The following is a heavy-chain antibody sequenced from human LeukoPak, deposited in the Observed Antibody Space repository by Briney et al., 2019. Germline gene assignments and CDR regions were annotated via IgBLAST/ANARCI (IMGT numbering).Heavy chain of an antibody. CDR3: ARDPLVRGVFDY. D-gene: IGHD3-10*01. Sequence: SVTVSCKAPGGTFSSYAISWVRQAPGQGLEWMGRIIPILGIANYAQKFQGRVTNTTDKSTSTAYMELSSLRSEDTAVYYCARDPLVRGVFDYWGQGTLVTVSS. J-gene: IGHJ4*02. CDR2: IIPILGIA. V-gene: IGHV1-69*04. CDR1: GGTFSSYA.